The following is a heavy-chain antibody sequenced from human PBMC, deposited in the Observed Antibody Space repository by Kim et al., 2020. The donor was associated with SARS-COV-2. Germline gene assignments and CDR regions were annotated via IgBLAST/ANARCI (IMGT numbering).Heavy chain of an antibody. V-gene: IGHV1-69*13. J-gene: IGHJ5*02. D-gene: IGHD2-15*01. Sequence: SVKVSCKASGGTFSSYAISWVRQAPGQGLEWMGGIIPIFGTANYAQKFQGRVTITADESTSTAYMELSSLRSEDTAVYYCARDIGYCSGGSCTFDPWGQGTLVTVSS. CDR2: IIPIFGTA. CDR1: GGTFSSYA. CDR3: ARDIGYCSGGSCTFDP.